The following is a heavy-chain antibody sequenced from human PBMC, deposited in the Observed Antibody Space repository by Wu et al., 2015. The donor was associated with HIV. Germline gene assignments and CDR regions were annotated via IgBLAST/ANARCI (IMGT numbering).Heavy chain of an antibody. CDR3: ARGGVRGIVVVPAATQEWSYYYGMDV. V-gene: IGHV1-8*01. CDR2: MNPNSGNT. CDR1: GYTFTSYD. D-gene: IGHD2-2*01. Sequence: QVQLVQSGAEVKKPGASVKVSCKASGYTFTSYDINWVRQATGQGLEWMGWMNPNSGNTGYAQKFQGRVTMTRNTSISTAYMELSSLRSEDTAVYYCARGGVRGIVVVPAATQEWSYYYGMDVWGQGTTGHRLL. J-gene: IGHJ6*02.